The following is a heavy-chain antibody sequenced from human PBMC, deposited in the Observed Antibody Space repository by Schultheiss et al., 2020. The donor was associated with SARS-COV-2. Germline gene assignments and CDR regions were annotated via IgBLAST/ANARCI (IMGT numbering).Heavy chain of an antibody. J-gene: IGHJ4*02. CDR1: GYTFTGYY. D-gene: IGHD2-8*01. CDR2: INPNSGGT. CDR3: ARGYCTNGVCSPFDY. Sequence: ASVKVSCKASGYTFTGYYMHWVRQAPGQGLEWMGWINPNSGGTNYAQKFQGRVTMTRDTSISTAYMELSRLRSDDTAVYYCARGYCTNGVCSPFDYWGQGTLVTVSS. V-gene: IGHV1-2*02.